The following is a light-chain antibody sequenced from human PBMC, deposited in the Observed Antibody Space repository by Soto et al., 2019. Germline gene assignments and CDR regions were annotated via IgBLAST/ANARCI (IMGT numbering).Light chain of an antibody. J-gene: IGKJ4*01. V-gene: IGKV1-5*01. Sequence: DIQMPQSPSTLSASVGDRVTITCRASPSISSLLAWYQQKPGKAPKLLIFDASSLESGTPSRFSGRRSGTQFTLTINGLQPDDFATYYCQQYDNYKPLTFGGGTKVDIK. CDR2: DAS. CDR1: PSISSL. CDR3: QQYDNYKPLT.